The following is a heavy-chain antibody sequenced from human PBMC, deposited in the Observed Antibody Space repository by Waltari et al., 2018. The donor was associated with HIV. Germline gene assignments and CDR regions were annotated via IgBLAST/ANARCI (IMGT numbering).Heavy chain of an antibody. V-gene: IGHV2-26*01. CDR2: IFSNDEK. Sequence: QVTLKESGPVLVKPTETLTLTCTVSGFSLSNARMGVSWIRQPPGKALEWLAHIFSNDEKSYSTSLKSRPTISKDTSKSQVVLTMTNMDPVDTATYYCARQMATTDGYAFDIWGQGTMVTVSS. CDR1: GFSLSNARMG. J-gene: IGHJ3*02. D-gene: IGHD5-12*01. CDR3: ARQMATTDGYAFDI.